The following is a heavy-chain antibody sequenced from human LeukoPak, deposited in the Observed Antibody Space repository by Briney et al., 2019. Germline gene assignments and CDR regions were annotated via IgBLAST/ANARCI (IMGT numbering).Heavy chain of an antibody. CDR3: ASRRGYYGSGSYYNPLYYFDY. Sequence: SETLSLTCAVYGGSFSGYYWSWIRQPPGKGLEWIGEINHSGSTNHNPSLKSRVTISVDTSKNQFSLKLSSVTAADTAVYYCASRRGYYGSGSYYNPLYYFDYWGQGTLVTVSS. CDR1: GGSFSGYY. CDR2: INHSGST. J-gene: IGHJ4*02. D-gene: IGHD3-10*01. V-gene: IGHV4-34*01.